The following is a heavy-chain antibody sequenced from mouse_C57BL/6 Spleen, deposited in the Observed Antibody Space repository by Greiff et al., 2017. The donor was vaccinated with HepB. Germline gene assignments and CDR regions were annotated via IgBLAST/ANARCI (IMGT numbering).Heavy chain of an antibody. V-gene: IGHV1-81*01. CDR1: GYTFTSYG. D-gene: IGHD2-4*01. CDR3: ARPYYDYAFAY. CDR2: IYPRSGNT. Sequence: QVQLQQSGAELARPGASVKLSCKASGYTFTSYGISWVKQRTGQGLEWIGEIYPRSGNTYYNEKFKGKATLTADKSSSTAYMELRSLTSEDSAVYFCARPYYDYAFAYWGQGTLVTVSA. J-gene: IGHJ3*01.